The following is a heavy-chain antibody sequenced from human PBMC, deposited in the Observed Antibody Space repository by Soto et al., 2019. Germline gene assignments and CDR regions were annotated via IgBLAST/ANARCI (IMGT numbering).Heavy chain of an antibody. CDR1: GFTFTSYG. CDR3: AKEGQLRPRYYFDY. D-gene: IGHD1-26*01. V-gene: IGHV3-30*18. Sequence: QVPLVESGGGVVQPGRSLRLSCAASGFTFTSYGMHWVRQAPDKGLYWVAVISYDGNNKYYADSVEGRFTSSRDNSKNTLYLQMNSLRAEDTAVYYCAKEGQLRPRYYFDYWGQGALVTVSS. J-gene: IGHJ4*02. CDR2: ISYDGNNK.